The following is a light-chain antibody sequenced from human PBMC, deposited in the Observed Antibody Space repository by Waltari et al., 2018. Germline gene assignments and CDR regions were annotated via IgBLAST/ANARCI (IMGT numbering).Light chain of an antibody. Sequence: QSVLTQPPSASGTPGQRVTISCSGINSNIGPNTVYWYPQVPGTAPKLLIFKHNQRPSGFPDRFSGSNSGTSAPLMFSGLRSEDEADYYCAAWDDSLNGVPFGGGTKVTVL. CDR3: AAWDDSLNGVP. CDR1: NSNIGPNT. J-gene: IGLJ2*01. CDR2: KHN. V-gene: IGLV1-47*01.